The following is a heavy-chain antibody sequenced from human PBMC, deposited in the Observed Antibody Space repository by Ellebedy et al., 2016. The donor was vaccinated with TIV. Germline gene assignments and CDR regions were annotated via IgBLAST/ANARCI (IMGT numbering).Heavy chain of an antibody. Sequence: GESLKISCVVSGLTFSSHAMSWVRQAPGKGLEWVSSITGSGDNTYYADSVKGRFTISRDNSKNTLYLQMISLRAEDTAVYYCARDPVGVGPAFEVWGQGTVVTVSS. CDR2: ITGSGDNT. CDR1: GLTFSSHA. D-gene: IGHD4-23*01. J-gene: IGHJ3*01. CDR3: ARDPVGVGPAFEV. V-gene: IGHV3-23*01.